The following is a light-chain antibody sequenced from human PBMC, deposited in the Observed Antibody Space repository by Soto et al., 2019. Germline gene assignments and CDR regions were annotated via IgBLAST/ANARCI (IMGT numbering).Light chain of an antibody. CDR3: QSYDSGLSGSV. CDR2: GNN. V-gene: IGLV1-40*01. J-gene: IGLJ3*02. CDR1: DSNIGETFD. Sequence: QSVRTQPPSVSGAPGQRVTISCTGSDSNIGETFDIHWYQQLPGTAPKLLIYGNNNRPSGVPDRFSASRSGTSASLAITGLQAEDEADYYCQSYDSGLSGSVFGGGTQLTVL.